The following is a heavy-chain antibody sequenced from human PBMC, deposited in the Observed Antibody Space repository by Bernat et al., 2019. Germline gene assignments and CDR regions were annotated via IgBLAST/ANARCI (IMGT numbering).Heavy chain of an antibody. V-gene: IGHV3-66*01. J-gene: IGHJ6*02. CDR1: GFTVSSNY. D-gene: IGHD3-3*01. CDR2: IYSGGST. Sequence: EVQLVESGGGLVQPGGSLRLSCAASGFTVSSNYMSWVRQAPGKGLEWVSVIYSGGSTYYADSVQGRFTISRDNSKNTLYLQMNSLRAEDTAVYYCARDIPPLLEWLLPNYYYYGMDVWGQGTTVTVSS. CDR3: ARDIPPLLEWLLPNYYYYGMDV.